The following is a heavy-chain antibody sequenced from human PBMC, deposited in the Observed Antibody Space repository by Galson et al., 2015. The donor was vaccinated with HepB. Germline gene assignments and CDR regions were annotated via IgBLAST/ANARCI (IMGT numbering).Heavy chain of an antibody. Sequence: SLRLSCAASGFTFKNSAMHWVRQAPNKGLQWVAVISIDANNKDYSDSVKGRFTVSRDNSNNTLYLQMNSLRGDDTAVYFCARGHYYGSVDYWGQGILVTVSS. CDR2: ISIDANNK. J-gene: IGHJ4*02. CDR3: ARGHYYGSVDY. V-gene: IGHV3-30-3*01. D-gene: IGHD3-10*01. CDR1: GFTFKNSA.